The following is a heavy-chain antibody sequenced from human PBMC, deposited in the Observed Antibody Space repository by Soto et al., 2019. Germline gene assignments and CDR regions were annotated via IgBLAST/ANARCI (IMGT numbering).Heavy chain of an antibody. V-gene: IGHV3-23*01. CDR1: GFTFSSYA. CDR3: AREGPDYDFWSLPLFDY. CDR2: ISVTGGNT. Sequence: GGSLRLSCAASGFTFSSYAMTWFRQAPGKGLEWVSVISVTGGNTYYADSVKGRFTISRDNAKNTLYLQMNSLRAEDTAVYYCAREGPDYDFWSLPLFDYRGQGTLVTVSS. J-gene: IGHJ4*02. D-gene: IGHD3-3*01.